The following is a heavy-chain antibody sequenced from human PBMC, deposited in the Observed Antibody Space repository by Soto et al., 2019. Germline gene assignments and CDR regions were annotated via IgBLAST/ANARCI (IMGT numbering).Heavy chain of an antibody. CDR3: AIRLGWRQHY. CDR2: INHSGST. V-gene: IGHV4-34*01. J-gene: IGHJ4*02. D-gene: IGHD2-21*01. Sequence: SETLSLTCAVYGGSFSGYYWSWIRQPPGKGLEWIGEINHSGSTNYNPSLKSRVTMSVDTSKNQFSLKLTSVTAADTAVYYCAIRLGWRQHYWGQGIQVTVSS. CDR1: GGSFSGYY.